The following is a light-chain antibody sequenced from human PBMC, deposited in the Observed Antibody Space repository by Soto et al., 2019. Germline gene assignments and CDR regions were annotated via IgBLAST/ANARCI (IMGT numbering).Light chain of an antibody. Sequence: QSVLTQPPSVSGAPGQRVTISCTASSSNIGATSNVYWYQQLPGAAPKLLFYDNNSRPSGVPDRFSGSKSGNSASLAITGLQAEDEGDYYCQSYDFSLTAVVFGGGTKLTVL. CDR1: SSNIGATSN. J-gene: IGLJ2*01. CDR2: DNN. V-gene: IGLV1-40*01. CDR3: QSYDFSLTAVV.